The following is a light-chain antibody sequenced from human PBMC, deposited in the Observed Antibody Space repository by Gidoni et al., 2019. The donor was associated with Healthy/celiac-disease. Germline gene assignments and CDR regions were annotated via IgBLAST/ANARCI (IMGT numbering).Light chain of an antibody. CDR1: QSVSSN. CDR2: GAS. J-gene: IGKJ2*01. V-gene: IGKV3-15*01. Sequence: EIVTTQSPATLSVSPGERATLSCRASQSVSSNLAWYQQKPAQAPRLLIYGASTRATGIPSRFSGSGSGTEFTLTISSLQSDDFAFYYCQQYNHWPPYTFGQGTKLEIK. CDR3: QQYNHWPPYT.